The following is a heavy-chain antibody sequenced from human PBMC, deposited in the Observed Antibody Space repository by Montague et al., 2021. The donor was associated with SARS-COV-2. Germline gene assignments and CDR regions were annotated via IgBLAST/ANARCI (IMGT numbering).Heavy chain of an antibody. CDR2: IDHRGST. D-gene: IGHD3-3*01. CDR3: ARGTGPRSITLLGVIISGHVFDI. Sequence: SETLSLTCAVYGGSFSGYYWSWIRQPPGKRLEWIGEIDHRGSTNYNLSLKSRVIISVDTSKNQFSLKLSSVTAADTAVYYCARGTGPRSITLLGVIISGHVFDIWGQGTMVTVSS. J-gene: IGHJ3*02. V-gene: IGHV4-34*01. CDR1: GGSFSGYY.